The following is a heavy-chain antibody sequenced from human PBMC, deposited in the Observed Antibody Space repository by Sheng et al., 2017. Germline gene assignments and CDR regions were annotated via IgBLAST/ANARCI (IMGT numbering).Heavy chain of an antibody. CDR3: ARDFGSGSYHYMDV. Sequence: EVQLVESGGGRWSSLGGPVRLSCAASGFTVSSNYMSWVRQAPGKGLEWVSVIYSGGSTYYADSVKGRFTISRDNSKNTLYLQMNSLRAEDTAVYYCARDFGSGSYHYMDVWGKGTTVTVSS. CDR2: IYSGGST. J-gene: IGHJ6*03. D-gene: IGHD3-10*01. V-gene: IGHV3-66*02. CDR1: GFTVSSNY.